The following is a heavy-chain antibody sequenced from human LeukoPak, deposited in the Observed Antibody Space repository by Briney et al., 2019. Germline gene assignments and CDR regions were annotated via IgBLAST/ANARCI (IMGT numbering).Heavy chain of an antibody. J-gene: IGHJ4*02. D-gene: IGHD3-16*01. Sequence: PSETLSLTCAVSGGSINSGGYSWSWIRQPPGKGLEWMRYIYQSGSTYYNPSLKSRVTMSVDRSKNHFSLKLNSVTAADTAVYYCARGYGTFDFWGQGILVTVSS. CDR3: ARGYGTFDF. CDR1: GGSINSGGYS. V-gene: IGHV4-30-2*01. CDR2: IYQSGST.